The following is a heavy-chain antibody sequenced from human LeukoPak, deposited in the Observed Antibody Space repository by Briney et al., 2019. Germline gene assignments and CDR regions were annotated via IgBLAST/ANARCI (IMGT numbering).Heavy chain of an antibody. V-gene: IGHV4-39*01. CDR3: VSPRGFSYGYFDY. CDR1: GGSISSSSAY. CDR2: IYYSKNT. J-gene: IGHJ4*02. Sequence: SETLSLTCTVSGGSISSSSAYWVWIRQPPGKGLEWIGSIYYSKNTYYNPSLKSRVTISADTSKNQFSLTLGSVSATDTAVYYCVSPRGFSYGYFDYWGQGTLVTVSS. D-gene: IGHD5-18*01.